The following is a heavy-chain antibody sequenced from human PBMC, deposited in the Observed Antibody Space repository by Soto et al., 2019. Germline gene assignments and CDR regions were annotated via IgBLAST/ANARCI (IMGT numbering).Heavy chain of an antibody. J-gene: IGHJ6*02. D-gene: IGHD1-26*01. CDR2: ISGSGGST. Sequence: LRLSCAASGFTFSSYAMSWVRQAPGKGLEWVSAISGSGGSTYYADSVKGRFTISRDNSKNTLYLQMNSLRAEDTAVYYCAKRELLLYYYYGMDVWGQGTTVTVSS. CDR3: AKRELLLYYYYGMDV. CDR1: GFTFSSYA. V-gene: IGHV3-23*01.